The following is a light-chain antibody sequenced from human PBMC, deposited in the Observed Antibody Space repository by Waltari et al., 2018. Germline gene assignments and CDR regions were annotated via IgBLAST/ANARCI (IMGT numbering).Light chain of an antibody. J-gene: IGKJ1*01. CDR3: QNHERLPAT. V-gene: IGKV3-20*01. CDR2: VAS. CDR1: QSISKY. Sequence: EVVLTQSPGTLSLSPGERATLSCRASQSISKYLVWYQQRPGQAPRLLIYVASTRATGIPDRFSGSGFGTDFSLTISRLEPEDFAVYYCQNHERLPATFGQGTRVEIK.